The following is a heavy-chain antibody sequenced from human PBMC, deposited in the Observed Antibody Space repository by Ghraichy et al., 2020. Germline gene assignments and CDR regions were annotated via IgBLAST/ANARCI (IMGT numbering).Heavy chain of an antibody. CDR1: GGSFSGYY. Sequence: SQTLSLTCAVYGGSFSGYYWSWIRQPPGKGLEWIGEINHSGNTNYNPSLKSRVTVSVDTSKNQFSLKLTSVTAADTAVYYCARVPMVRGVIIRHFDYWGQGALVTVSS. V-gene: IGHV4-34*01. J-gene: IGHJ4*02. CDR3: ARVPMVRGVIIRHFDY. D-gene: IGHD3-10*01. CDR2: INHSGNT.